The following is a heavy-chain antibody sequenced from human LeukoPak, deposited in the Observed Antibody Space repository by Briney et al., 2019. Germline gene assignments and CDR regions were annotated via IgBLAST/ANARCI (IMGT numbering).Heavy chain of an antibody. CDR3: ARTARRAVAGTGYYYYYMDV. J-gene: IGHJ6*03. D-gene: IGHD6-19*01. V-gene: IGHV1-2*06. CDR1: RYTFTGYY. Sequence: ASVKVSSKASRYTFTGYYMHWVRQAPGQGLEWMGRINPNSGGTNYAQKFQGRVTMTRDTSISTAYMELSRLRSDDTAVYYCARTARRAVAGTGYYYYYMDVWGKGTTVTVSS. CDR2: INPNSGGT.